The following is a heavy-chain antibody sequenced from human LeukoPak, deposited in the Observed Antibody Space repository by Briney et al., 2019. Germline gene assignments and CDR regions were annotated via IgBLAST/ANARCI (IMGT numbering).Heavy chain of an antibody. CDR3: AKDSLADIDY. Sequence: GGSLRLSCAASGFTFSSYAMSRVRQAPGKGLEWVAFIRHDGSIKNYADSVKGRSTISRDNSKNTLYLQMNSLRAEDTAVYYCAKDSLADIDYWGQGTLVTVSS. V-gene: IGHV3-30*02. CDR2: IRHDGSIK. D-gene: IGHD3-16*01. CDR1: GFTFSSYA. J-gene: IGHJ4*02.